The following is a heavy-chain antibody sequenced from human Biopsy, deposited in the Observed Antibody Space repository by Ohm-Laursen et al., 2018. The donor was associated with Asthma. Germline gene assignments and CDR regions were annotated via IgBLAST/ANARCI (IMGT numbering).Heavy chain of an antibody. D-gene: IGHD3-22*01. CDR3: ARAQDYYDSRGYYRSFDY. CDR2: IYYSGST. J-gene: IGHJ4*02. V-gene: IGHV4-31*03. Sequence: TLSLTCTVSYGSITSGGYYWPWIRQHPGKGLEWIGFIYYSGSTYYNPSLKSRVSISVDTSKNQFFLKLSSVTAADTAVYYCARAQDYYDSRGYYRSFDYWGQGTLVTVSS. CDR1: YGSITSGGYY.